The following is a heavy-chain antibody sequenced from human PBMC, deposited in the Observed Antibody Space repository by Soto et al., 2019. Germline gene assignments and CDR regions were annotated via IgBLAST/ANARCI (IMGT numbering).Heavy chain of an antibody. CDR2: IYYSGST. J-gene: IGHJ3*02. D-gene: IGHD3-9*01. V-gene: IGHV4-59*01. CDR3: ATWGGGVYYDILTGYFAFAI. CDR1: GGSISSYY. Sequence: QVQLQESGPGLVKPSETLSLTCTVSGGSISSYYWSWIRQPPGKGLEWIGYIYYSGSTNYNPSLKSRVTISVDTSKNQFSLKLSSVTAADTAVYYCATWGGGVYYDILTGYFAFAIWGQGTMVTVSS.